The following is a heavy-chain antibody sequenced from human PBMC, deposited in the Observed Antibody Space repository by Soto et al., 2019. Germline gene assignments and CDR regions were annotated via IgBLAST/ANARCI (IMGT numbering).Heavy chain of an antibody. J-gene: IGHJ5*02. V-gene: IGHV4-39*07. Sequence: SETLSLTCTVSGGSISSSSYYWGWIRQPPGKGLEWIGSIYYSGSTYYNPSLKSRVTISVDTSKNQFSLKLSSVTAADTAVYYCARAGGFLGWFYNWFDPWGQGTLVTVSS. D-gene: IGHD3-3*01. CDR1: GGSISSSSYY. CDR3: ARAGGFLGWFYNWFDP. CDR2: IYYSGST.